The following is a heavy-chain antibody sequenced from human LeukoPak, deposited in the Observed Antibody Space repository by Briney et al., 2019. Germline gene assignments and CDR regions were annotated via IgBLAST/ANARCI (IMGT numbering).Heavy chain of an antibody. J-gene: IGHJ6*03. V-gene: IGHV3-23*01. D-gene: IGHD2-2*01. CDR2: ISGSGGST. CDR1: GFTFSSYG. CDR3: AKGSSPPLSVVWVSHYVDV. Sequence: PGGSLRLSCAASGFTFSSYGMSWVRQAPGKGLEWVSSISGSGGSTYYADSVKGRFTISRDNSKNTLYLQMNSLRAEDTAVYYCAKGSSPPLSVVWVSHYVDVWGKGTTVTVSS.